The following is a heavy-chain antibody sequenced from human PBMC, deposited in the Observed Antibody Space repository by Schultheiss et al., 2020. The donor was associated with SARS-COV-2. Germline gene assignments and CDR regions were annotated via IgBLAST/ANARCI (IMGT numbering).Heavy chain of an antibody. CDR1: GFTFSSYW. CDR2: IWYDGSNK. CDR3: ARAGQQWLVNYFDY. J-gene: IGHJ4*02. V-gene: IGHV3-33*08. D-gene: IGHD6-19*01. Sequence: GGSLRLSCAASGFTFSSYWMHWVRQLTGKGLEWVAVIWYDGSNKYYADSVKGRFTISRDNSKNTLYLQMNSLRAEDTAVYYCARAGQQWLVNYFDYWGQGTLVTVSS.